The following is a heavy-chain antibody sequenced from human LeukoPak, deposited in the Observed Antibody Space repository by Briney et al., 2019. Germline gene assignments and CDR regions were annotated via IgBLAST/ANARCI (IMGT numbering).Heavy chain of an antibody. CDR3: AREWDSGSYYLGYFDY. D-gene: IGHD1-26*01. CDR1: GFXFSNYA. CDR2: IRNKANSYTT. V-gene: IGHV3-72*01. Sequence: GGSLRLSCAASGFXFSNYAMSWVRQAPGKGLEWVGRIRNKANSYTTEYAASVKGRFTISRDDSKNSLYLQMNSLKCEDTAVYYCAREWDSGSYYLGYFDYWGQGTLVTVSS. J-gene: IGHJ4*02.